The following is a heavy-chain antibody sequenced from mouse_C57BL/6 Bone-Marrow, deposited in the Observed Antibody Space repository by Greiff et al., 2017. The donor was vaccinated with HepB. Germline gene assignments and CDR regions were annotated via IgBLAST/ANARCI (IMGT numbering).Heavy chain of an antibody. J-gene: IGHJ3*01. CDR2: IYPRSGNT. CDR1: GYTFTSYG. D-gene: IGHD2-5*01. CDR3: ATYYSNYGAY. Sequence: VQLQQSGAELARPGASVKLSCKASGYTFTSYGISWVKQRTGQGLEWIGEIYPRSGNTYYNEKFKGKATLTADKSSSTAYMELRSLTSEDSPVYFCATYYSNYGAYWGQGTLVTVSA. V-gene: IGHV1-81*01.